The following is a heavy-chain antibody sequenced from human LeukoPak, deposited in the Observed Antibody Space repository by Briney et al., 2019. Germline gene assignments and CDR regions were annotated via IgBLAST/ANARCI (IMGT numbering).Heavy chain of an antibody. CDR1: GGSISSSSYY. V-gene: IGHV4-39*07. D-gene: IGHD3-22*01. CDR2: IYYSGST. Sequence: SETLSLTCTVSGGSISSSSYYWGWIRQPPGKGLEWIGSIYYSGSTYYNPSLKSRVTISVDTSKNQFSLKLSSVTAADTAVYYCVKDRYFYDSGSKANWGQGTLVTVSS. CDR3: VKDRYFYDSGSKAN. J-gene: IGHJ4*02.